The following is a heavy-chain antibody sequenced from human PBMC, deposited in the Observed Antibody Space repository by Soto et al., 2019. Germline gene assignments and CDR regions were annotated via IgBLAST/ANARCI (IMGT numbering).Heavy chain of an antibody. J-gene: IGHJ4*02. CDR3: AHKGPEDWPLDY. CDR2: IYWDDSK. CDR1: GFALSTSGVG. Sequence: QITLKESGPTLVRPTQTLTLTCAFSGFALSTSGVGVGSIRQPPGKALEWLAVIYWDDSKHYSPSLRSRLTITKDTSKTQVVLTMTNMDPMDTGTYYCAHKGPEDWPLDYWGQGTLVTVSS. D-gene: IGHD3-9*01. V-gene: IGHV2-5*02.